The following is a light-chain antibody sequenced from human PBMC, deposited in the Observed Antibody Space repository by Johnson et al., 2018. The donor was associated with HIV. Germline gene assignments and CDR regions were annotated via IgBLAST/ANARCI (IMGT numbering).Light chain of an antibody. CDR1: SSNIGNNY. CDR2: ENN. Sequence: QPVLTQPPSVSAAPGQKVTISCSGSSSNIGNNYVSWYQQFPGTAPKLLIYENNKRPSGIPDRFSGSKSGTSATLGITGLQTGDEADHYCGTWDSSLSAFNYVIGTGTKVTVL. V-gene: IGLV1-51*02. CDR3: GTWDSSLSAFNYV. J-gene: IGLJ1*01.